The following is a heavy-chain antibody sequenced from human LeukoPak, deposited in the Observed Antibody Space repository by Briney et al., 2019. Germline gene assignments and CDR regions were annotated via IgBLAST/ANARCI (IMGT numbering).Heavy chain of an antibody. CDR2: ISSSGST. D-gene: IGHD3-16*02. CDR3: ARHRYDYFDY. V-gene: IGHV4-59*08. Sequence: SETLSLTCNVPGGSITSHPWSWIRQPPGKGLEWIGYISSSGSTNFHPSFKSRVTISADRSKNQISLRMRSVTAADTAVYYCARHRYDYFDYWGQGTLVTVSS. J-gene: IGHJ4*02. CDR1: GGSITSHP.